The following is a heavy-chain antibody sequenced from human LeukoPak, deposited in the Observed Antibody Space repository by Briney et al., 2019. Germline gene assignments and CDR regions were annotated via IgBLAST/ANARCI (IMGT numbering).Heavy chain of an antibody. CDR1: GGSIIDSSYY. V-gene: IGHV4-39*07. D-gene: IGHD6-13*01. Sequence: SETLSHTCTVSGGSIIDSSYYWGWIRQPPGKGLEWIGNIYYFGTTLHNPSLKSRVTMSVDTSKNQFSLKLSSVTAADTAVYYCARDSHAWYGQYYFDFWGQGALVTVSS. CDR3: ARDSHAWYGQYYFDF. CDR2: IYYFGTT. J-gene: IGHJ4*02.